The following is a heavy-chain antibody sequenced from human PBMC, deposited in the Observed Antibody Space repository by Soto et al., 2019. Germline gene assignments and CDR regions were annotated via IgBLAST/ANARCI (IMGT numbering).Heavy chain of an antibody. CDR1: GFTFSSYG. Sequence: GGSLRLSCAASGFTFSSYGMHWVRQAPGKGLEWVAVIWYDGSNKYYADSVKGRFTISRDNSKNTLYLQMNSLRAEDTAVYYCARDRGGTRTYCSSTSCYRYYYGMDVWGQGTTVTSP. CDR3: ARDRGGTRTYCSSTSCYRYYYGMDV. CDR2: IWYDGSNK. V-gene: IGHV3-33*01. D-gene: IGHD2-2*01. J-gene: IGHJ6*02.